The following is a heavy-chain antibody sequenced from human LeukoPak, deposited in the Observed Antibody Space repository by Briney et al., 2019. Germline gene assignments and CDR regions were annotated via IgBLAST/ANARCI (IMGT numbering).Heavy chain of an antibody. CDR3: ARSSSLYYYYYMDV. CDR1: GGTFSNYA. CDR2: INPNSGGT. V-gene: IGHV1-2*02. D-gene: IGHD6-6*01. J-gene: IGHJ6*03. Sequence: ASVKVSCKASGGTFSNYAFSWVRQAPGQGLEWMGWINPNSGGTNYAQKFQGRVTMTRDTSISTAYMGLSRLRSDDTAVYYCARSSSLYYYYYMDVWGKGTTVTVSS.